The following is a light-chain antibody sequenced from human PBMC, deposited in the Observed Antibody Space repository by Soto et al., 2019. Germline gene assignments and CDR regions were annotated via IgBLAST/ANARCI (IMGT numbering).Light chain of an antibody. CDR1: QSVSSNY. CDR2: GAS. Sequence: EIVMTQSPATLSVSPGERATLSCRASQSVSSNYLAWYQQKPGQAPRLLIHGASTRATGIPDRFSGSGSGTDFTLTIRKLEPEDFAVYYCQQYCCSPLTFGGGTKVDIK. J-gene: IGKJ4*01. CDR3: QQYCCSPLT. V-gene: IGKV3-20*01.